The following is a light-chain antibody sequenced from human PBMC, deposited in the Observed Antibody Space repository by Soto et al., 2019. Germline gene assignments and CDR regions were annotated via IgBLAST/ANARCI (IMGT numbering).Light chain of an antibody. Sequence: DIQMTQSPSSLSASVGDRVTITCRTSQLVTKSLNWYQQHPGKVPKLLIYEASSLQSGVPSRFSGSGSGTDFTLTISSLQPEDFGTYFCQQSYCTLWTFGQGTKVEIK. CDR1: QLVTKS. J-gene: IGKJ1*01. CDR2: EAS. V-gene: IGKV1-39*01. CDR3: QQSYCTLWT.